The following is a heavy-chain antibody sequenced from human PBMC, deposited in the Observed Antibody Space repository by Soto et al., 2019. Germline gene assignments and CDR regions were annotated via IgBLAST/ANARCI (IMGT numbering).Heavy chain of an antibody. J-gene: IGHJ2*01. V-gene: IGHV4-39*01. CDR2: IYYSGST. CDR1: GGSISSSSYY. D-gene: IGHD3-22*01. Sequence: SETLSLTCTVSGGSISSSSYYWGWIRQPPGKGLEWIGSIYYSGSTYYNPSLKSRVTISVDTSKNQFSLKLSSVTAADTAVYYFARTGFYYYDSSGYYGWYFDLWGRGTLVTVSS. CDR3: ARTGFYYYDSSGYYGWYFDL.